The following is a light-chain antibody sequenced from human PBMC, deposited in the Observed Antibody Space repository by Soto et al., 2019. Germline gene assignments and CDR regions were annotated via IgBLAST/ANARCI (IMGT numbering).Light chain of an antibody. CDR2: DAS. Sequence: EIVLTQSPATLSLSPGERATLSCRASQSVSSYLAWYQQKPGQAPRLLIYDASNRATGIPDRFSGSGSGTDFTLTISSLEPEDVAVYYCQHRCGWRTFGQGTQLESK. CDR1: QSVSSY. J-gene: IGKJ2*01. CDR3: QHRCGWRT. V-gene: IGKV3-11*01.